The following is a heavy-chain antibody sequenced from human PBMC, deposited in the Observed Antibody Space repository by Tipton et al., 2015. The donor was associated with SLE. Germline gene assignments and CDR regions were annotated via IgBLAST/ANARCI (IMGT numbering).Heavy chain of an antibody. CDR3: ARPKYSTSWYPFDY. CDR1: GYSFTTYD. V-gene: IGHV7-4-1*02. Sequence: QSGAEMKKPGASVKVSCKASGYSFTTYDINWVRQAPGQGLEWMGWINTDTGNPIYAQGFTGRFVFSLDTSVSTAYLQISSLKAEDTAVYYCARPKYSTSWYPFDYWGQGTLVTVSA. J-gene: IGHJ4*02. CDR2: INTDTGNP. D-gene: IGHD6-19*01.